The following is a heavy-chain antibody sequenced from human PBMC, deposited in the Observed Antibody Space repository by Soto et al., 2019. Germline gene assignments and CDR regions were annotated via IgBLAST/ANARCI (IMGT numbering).Heavy chain of an antibody. V-gene: IGHV3-23*01. J-gene: IGHJ4*02. CDR3: ATRYIRTPPPWGYFDY. CDR2: ISGSGGST. CDR1: GFTFSSYA. D-gene: IGHD1-26*01. Sequence: EVQLLESGGGLVQPGGSLRLSCAASGFTFSSYAMSWVRQAPGKGLEWVSAISGSGGSTYYADSVKGRFTISRDNSKNTLYLQMNSLRAEDTAVHYCATRYIRTPPPWGYFDYWGQGTLVTVSS.